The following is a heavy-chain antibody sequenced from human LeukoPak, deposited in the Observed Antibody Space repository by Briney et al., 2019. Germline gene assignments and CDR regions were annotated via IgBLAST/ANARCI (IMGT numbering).Heavy chain of an antibody. V-gene: IGHV3-48*01. J-gene: IGHJ4*02. Sequence: GGSLRLSCAASGLTFSSYSMNWVRQAPGKGLEWVSYISSSSSTIYYADSVKGRFTISRDNAKNSLYLQMNSLRAEDTAVYYCARYTYYYGDYWGQGTLVTVSS. D-gene: IGHD3-10*01. CDR2: ISSSSSTI. CDR1: GLTFSSYS. CDR3: ARYTYYYGDY.